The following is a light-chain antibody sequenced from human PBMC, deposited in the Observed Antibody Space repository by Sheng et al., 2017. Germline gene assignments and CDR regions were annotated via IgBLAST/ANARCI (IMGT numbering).Light chain of an antibody. CDR1: QSISSY. J-gene: IGKJ4*01. V-gene: IGKV1-39*01. CDR2: SAS. CDR3: QQYGTSALT. Sequence: DIQMTQSPSSLSASVGDRVTITCRASQSISSYLNWYQQKSGXAPXLLIYSASTLHSGVPSRFSGSGSGTDFTLTITKLEPEDAAVYHCQQYGTSALTFGGGTKVETK.